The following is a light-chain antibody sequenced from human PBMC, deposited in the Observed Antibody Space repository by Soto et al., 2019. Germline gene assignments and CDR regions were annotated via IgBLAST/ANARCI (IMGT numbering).Light chain of an antibody. CDR2: EVS. CDR1: SSDVGSYNL. V-gene: IGLV2-23*02. Sequence: QSALTQPASVSGAPGQSITISCTGTSSDVGSYNLVSWYQQHPGKAPKLIIYEVSKRPSGVSNRFSGSKSGNTASLTIPGLQAEDDADYYCCAYAGSSTLVFGGGTKLTVL. CDR3: CAYAGSSTLV. J-gene: IGLJ3*02.